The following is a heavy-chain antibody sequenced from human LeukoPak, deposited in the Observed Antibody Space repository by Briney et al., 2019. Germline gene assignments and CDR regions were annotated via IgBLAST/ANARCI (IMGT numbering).Heavy chain of an antibody. D-gene: IGHD2-2*02. CDR3: ARGGVVPAAIAYYGMDV. CDR2: XXNSGNT. Sequence: XXNSGNTGYAQKFQGRVTMTRNTSITTAYMELSSLRSEDTAVYYCARGGVVPAAIAYYGMDVWGQGTTVTVSS. J-gene: IGHJ6*02. V-gene: IGHV1-8*01.